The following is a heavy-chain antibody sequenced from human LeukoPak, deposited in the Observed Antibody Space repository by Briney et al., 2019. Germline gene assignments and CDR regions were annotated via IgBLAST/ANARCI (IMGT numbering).Heavy chain of an antibody. J-gene: IGHJ5*02. D-gene: IGHD3-10*01. Sequence: SGTLSLTCTVSGGSISGFYWSWIRQPPGKGLESIGYIYYSGSTNYNPSLKSRVTISVDTSKNQFSLKLSSVTAADTAVYYCARNWNYGYYGSGTPTGYNWFDPWGQGTLVTVSS. CDR3: ARNWNYGYYGSGTPTGYNWFDP. CDR1: GGSISGFY. V-gene: IGHV4-59*01. CDR2: IYYSGST.